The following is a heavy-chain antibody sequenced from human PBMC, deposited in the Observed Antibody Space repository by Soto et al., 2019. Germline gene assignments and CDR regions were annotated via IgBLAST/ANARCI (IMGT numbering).Heavy chain of an antibody. Sequence: QVQLVQSGAEVKKPGASVKVSCKASGYTFTSYDINWVRQATGQGLEWMGWMNPNSGNTGYAQKFQGRVTMTRNNSISTAYMELGSLRSEATAVYYCASPARNYDFWSGYSFDIWGQGTMVTVSS. V-gene: IGHV1-8*01. D-gene: IGHD3-3*01. J-gene: IGHJ3*02. CDR1: GYTFTSYD. CDR2: MNPNSGNT. CDR3: ASPARNYDFWSGYSFDI.